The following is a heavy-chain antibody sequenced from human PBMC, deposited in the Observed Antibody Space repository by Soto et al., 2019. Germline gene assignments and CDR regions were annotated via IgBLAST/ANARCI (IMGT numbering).Heavy chain of an antibody. Sequence: QEQLQESGPGLVKPSETLSLTCTVSGGSLSSYYWTWIRQSPGKGLEWIGYVYFSGNTNYNPSLKSRVAISIDTSKNQFSLRLASVTAADTAFYYCGSVRPSGYVLSWGQGTLVTVSS. CDR1: GGSLSSYY. V-gene: IGHV4-59*01. CDR2: VYFSGNT. D-gene: IGHD6-25*01. CDR3: GSVRPSGYVLS. J-gene: IGHJ5*02.